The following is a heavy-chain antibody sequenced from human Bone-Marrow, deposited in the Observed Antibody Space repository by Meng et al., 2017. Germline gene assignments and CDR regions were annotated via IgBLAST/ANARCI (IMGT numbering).Heavy chain of an antibody. CDR1: GFSLSTSGVG. CDR3: AHTGLWFGELSPDMDD. V-gene: IGHV2-5*02. CDR2: IYWDDEK. J-gene: IGHJ6*02. Sequence: SGPTLVKPTQTLTLPCTFSGFSLSTSGVGVGWIRQPPGKALEWLALIYWDDEKRYSPFLKSRLTITKDTPKNQVVLTMTNMDPVDTDTYHCAHTGLWFGELSPDMDDWGQGTTVTVSS. D-gene: IGHD3-10*01.